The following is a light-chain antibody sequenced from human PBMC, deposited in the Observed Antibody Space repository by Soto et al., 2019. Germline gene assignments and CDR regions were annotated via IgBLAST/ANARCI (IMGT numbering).Light chain of an antibody. CDR2: AAS. CDR1: QSIKNY. J-gene: IGKJ1*01. V-gene: IGKV1-39*01. Sequence: DIQMTQSPSTLSASEGDRVTITCRASQSIKNYLNWYQQKPGKAPKLLIYAASSLQSGVPSRFSGSGYGTDFTLTISSLQPEDFATYYCQKSYTTPITSGQGTKVDIK. CDR3: QKSYTTPIT.